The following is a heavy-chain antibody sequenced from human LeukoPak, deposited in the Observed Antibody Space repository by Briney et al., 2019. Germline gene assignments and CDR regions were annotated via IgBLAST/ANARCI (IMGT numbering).Heavy chain of an antibody. D-gene: IGHD3-22*01. CDR3: AKESNYYDSSGYGHYFDY. V-gene: IGHV3-23*01. CDR1: GFTFSSYA. Sequence: PGGSLRLSCAASGFTFSSYAMSWVRQAPGKGLEWVSAISGSGGSTYYADSVKGRFTISRDNSKNTLYLQMNSLRAEDTAVYYCAKESNYYDSSGYGHYFDYWGQGTLVTVSS. CDR2: ISGSGGST. J-gene: IGHJ4*02.